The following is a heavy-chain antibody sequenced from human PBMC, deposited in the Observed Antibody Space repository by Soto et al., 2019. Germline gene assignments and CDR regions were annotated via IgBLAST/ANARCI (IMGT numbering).Heavy chain of an antibody. J-gene: IGHJ6*02. Sequence: SVKVSCKASGGTFSSFTISWVRQAPGQGLEWMGGIIPIYGTANYAQKFQGRVTITADASTRTAYMELSSLRPEDTAVYYCARPSIAARPYYYYGMDVWGQGTTVTVSS. V-gene: IGHV1-69*13. CDR3: ARPSIAARPYYYYGMDV. D-gene: IGHD6-6*01. CDR1: GGTFSSFT. CDR2: IIPIYGTA.